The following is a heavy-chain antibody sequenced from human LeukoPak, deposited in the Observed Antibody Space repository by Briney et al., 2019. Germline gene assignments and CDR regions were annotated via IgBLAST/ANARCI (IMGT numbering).Heavy chain of an antibody. CDR1: GGTFSSYA. V-gene: IGHV1-69*13. CDR3: ARGNDFWSIFDY. CDR2: IIPIFGTA. D-gene: IGHD3-3*01. Sequence: GASVKVSCKASGGTFSSYAIRWVRQAPGQGLEWMGGIIPIFGTANYAQKFQGRVTITADESTSTAYMELSSLRSEDTAVYYCARGNDFWSIFDYWGQGTLVTVSS. J-gene: IGHJ4*02.